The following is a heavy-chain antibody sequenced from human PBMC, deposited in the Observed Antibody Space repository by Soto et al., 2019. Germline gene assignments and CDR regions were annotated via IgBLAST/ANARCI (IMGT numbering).Heavy chain of an antibody. V-gene: IGHV1-3*05. J-gene: IGHJ4*02. Sequence: QVQLVQSGAEEKKPGASVKVSCKASGYTFTSYSMHWVRQAPGQRLEWMGWINGNNGNTRYSQNFQGRVTITRDTSASTDYMELGSLRSEDTAAYYCARPMNYNDYLDYWGQGTLVTVSS. CDR3: ARPMNYNDYLDY. CDR2: INGNNGNT. D-gene: IGHD3-10*01. CDR1: GYTFTSYS.